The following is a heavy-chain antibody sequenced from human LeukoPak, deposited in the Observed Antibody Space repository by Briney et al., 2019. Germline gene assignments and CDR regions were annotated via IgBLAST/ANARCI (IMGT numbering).Heavy chain of an antibody. J-gene: IGHJ4*02. D-gene: IGHD3-16*01. CDR3: ARSSFPYYFDY. CDR2: IDNDGGST. V-gene: IGHV3-74*01. Sequence: GGSLRLSCAASGFTFHSYWMHWVRQAPGKGLVWVSRIDNDGGSTTYADSVKGRFTISRDNAKDTLYLQMNSVRAEDTAVYYCARSSFPYYFDYWGQGTLVTVSS. CDR1: GFTFHSYW.